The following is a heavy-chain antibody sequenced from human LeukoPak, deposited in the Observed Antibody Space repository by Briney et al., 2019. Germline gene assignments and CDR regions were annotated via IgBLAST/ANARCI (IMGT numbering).Heavy chain of an antibody. Sequence: GGSLRLSCAASAFIFSNYAMSWVRQAPGKGLEWVSTISGSGGNTYYADSVKGRFTISRDNSKNTLYLQVNSLRAEDTAVYYCARSMRIVVVPAAPSIFDYWGLGTLATVSP. CDR2: ISGSGGNT. J-gene: IGHJ4*02. V-gene: IGHV3-23*01. CDR1: AFIFSNYA. CDR3: ARSMRIVVVPAAPSIFDY. D-gene: IGHD2-2*01.